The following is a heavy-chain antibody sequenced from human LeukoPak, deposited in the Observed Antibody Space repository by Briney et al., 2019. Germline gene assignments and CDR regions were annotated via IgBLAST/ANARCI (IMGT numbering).Heavy chain of an antibody. CDR2: INPNSGGT. CDR3: ARGYGDYGDDAFDI. V-gene: IGHV1-2*02. D-gene: IGHD4-17*01. CDR1: GYTFTGYY. Sequence: GASVKVCCKASGYTFTGYYMHWVRQAPGQGLEWMGWINPNSGGTNYAQKFQGRVTMTRDTSISTAYMELSRLRSDDTAVYYCARGYGDYGDDAFDIWGQGTMVTVSS. J-gene: IGHJ3*02.